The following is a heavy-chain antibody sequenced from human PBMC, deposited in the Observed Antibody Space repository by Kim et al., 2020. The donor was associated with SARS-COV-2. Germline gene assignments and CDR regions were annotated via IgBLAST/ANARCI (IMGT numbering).Heavy chain of an antibody. J-gene: IGHJ6*02. V-gene: IGHV1-18*04. CDR3: ARANGFGELLYPSYGMDV. CDR1: GYTFTSYG. CDR2: ISAYNGNT. Sequence: ASVKVSCKASGYTFTSYGISWVRQAPGQGLEWMGWISAYNGNTNYAQKLQGRVTMTTDTSTSTAYMELRSLRSDDTAVYYCARANGFGELLYPSYGMDVWGQGTTVTVSS. D-gene: IGHD3-10*01.